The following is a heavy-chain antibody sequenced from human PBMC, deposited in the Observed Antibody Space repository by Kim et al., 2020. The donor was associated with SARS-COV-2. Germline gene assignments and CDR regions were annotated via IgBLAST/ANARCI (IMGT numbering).Heavy chain of an antibody. Sequence: SETLSLTCTVSGGSISSYYWSWIRQPPGKGLEWIGYIYYSGSTNYNPSLKSRVTISVDTSKNQFSLKLSSVTAADTAVYYCARGDPYCGGDCYFSQPYGMDVWGQGTTVTVSS. V-gene: IGHV4-59*13. J-gene: IGHJ6*02. CDR1: GGSISSYY. D-gene: IGHD2-21*02. CDR3: ARGDPYCGGDCYFSQPYGMDV. CDR2: IYYSGST.